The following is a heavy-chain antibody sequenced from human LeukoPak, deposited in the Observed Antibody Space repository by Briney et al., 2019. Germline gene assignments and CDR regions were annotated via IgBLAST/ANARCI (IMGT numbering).Heavy chain of an antibody. CDR3: AKDAYGSGSYYKRDYYYYYMDV. CDR2: IRYDGSNK. D-gene: IGHD3-10*01. CDR1: GFAFSSYG. V-gene: IGHV3-30*02. Sequence: GGSLRLSCAASGFAFSSYGMHWVRQAPGKGLEWVAFIRYDGSNKYYADSVKGRFTISRDNSKNTLYPQMNSLRAEDTAVYYCAKDAYGSGSYYKRDYYYYYMDVWGKGTTVIVSS. J-gene: IGHJ6*03.